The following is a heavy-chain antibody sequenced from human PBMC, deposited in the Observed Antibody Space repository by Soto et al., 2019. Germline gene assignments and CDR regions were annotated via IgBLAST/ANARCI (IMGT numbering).Heavy chain of an antibody. CDR3: ARHMGVVIRPFDL. CDR2: FYYNGDT. Sequence: SETLALTCNGSGDSVLRPSYYWGWILQPPGKGLEWIGSFYYNGDTYYNPSLKSRVTISVDTSKNQFSLKLRSMTAADTAVYFCARHMGVVIRPFDLWGQGNLVTVSS. J-gene: IGHJ4*02. CDR1: GDSVLRPSYY. V-gene: IGHV4-39*01. D-gene: IGHD3-22*01.